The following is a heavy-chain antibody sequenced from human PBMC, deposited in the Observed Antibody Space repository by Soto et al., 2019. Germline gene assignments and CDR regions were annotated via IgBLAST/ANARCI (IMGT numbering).Heavy chain of an antibody. Sequence: QVQLVQSGAEVKKPGSSVKVSCKASGSTFSSYAISWVRQGPGQGLEWMGGIIPIFGTADYAQKFQGRVTITADESTSTAYMELSSLKYEDTAVYYCAGHSSGVPGYYYGMDVWGQGTTVTVSS. CDR1: GSTFSSYA. CDR2: IIPIFGTA. J-gene: IGHJ6*02. V-gene: IGHV1-69*12. D-gene: IGHD3-22*01. CDR3: AGHSSGVPGYYYGMDV.